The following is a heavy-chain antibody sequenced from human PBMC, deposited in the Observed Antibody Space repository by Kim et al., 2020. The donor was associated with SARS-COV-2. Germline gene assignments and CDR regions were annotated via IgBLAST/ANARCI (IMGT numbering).Heavy chain of an antibody. Sequence: KFQGRVTITRDTSASTAYMELSSLRSEDTAVYYCAREGRYCSSTSCYEFWGQGTLVTVSS. D-gene: IGHD2-2*01. CDR3: AREGRYCSSTSCYEF. J-gene: IGHJ1*01. V-gene: IGHV1-3*01.